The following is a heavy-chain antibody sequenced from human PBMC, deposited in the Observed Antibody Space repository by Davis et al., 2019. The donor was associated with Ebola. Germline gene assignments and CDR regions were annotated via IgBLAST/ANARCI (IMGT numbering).Heavy chain of an antibody. CDR2: INHSGST. Sequence: SQTLSLTCAVYGGSFSGYYWSWIRQPPGKGLEWIGEINHSGSTNYNPSLKSRVTISVDTSKNQFSLKLSSVTAADTAVYYCARGRDYWGQGTLVTVSS. V-gene: IGHV4-34*01. J-gene: IGHJ4*02. CDR3: ARGRDY. CDR1: GGSFSGYY.